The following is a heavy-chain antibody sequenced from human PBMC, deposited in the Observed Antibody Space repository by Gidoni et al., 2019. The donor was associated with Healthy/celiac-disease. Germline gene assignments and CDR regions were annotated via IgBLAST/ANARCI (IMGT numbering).Heavy chain of an antibody. V-gene: IGHV3-30*18. CDR3: AKDAMGAVDY. J-gene: IGHJ4*02. CDR2: ISYDGSNK. Sequence: QVQLVESGGGVVQPGRSLRLSCAASGFTFSSYGMHWVRQAPGKGLARVAVISYDGSNKYYEDSVKGRFTISRDNSKNTLYLQMNSLRAEDTAVYYCAKDAMGAVDYWGQGTLVTVSS. CDR1: GFTFSSYG. D-gene: IGHD1-26*01.